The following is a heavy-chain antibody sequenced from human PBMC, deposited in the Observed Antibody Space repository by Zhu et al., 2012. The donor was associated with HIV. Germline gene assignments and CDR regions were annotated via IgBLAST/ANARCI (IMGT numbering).Heavy chain of an antibody. J-gene: IGHJ1*01. CDR2: INHSGNT. Sequence: QLQQWGAGLLKPSETLSLTCAVYGASFSSYYWTWLRQSPGKGLERIGDINHSGNTNYNSSFKSRVTISIDNSKNQFSLSLKSVTADDSAVYFCAGQIAVADARPGYFDRWGQGTLVTVSS. D-gene: IGHD2-21*01. CDR3: AGQIAVADARPGYFDR. CDR1: GASFSSYY. V-gene: IGHV4-34*01.